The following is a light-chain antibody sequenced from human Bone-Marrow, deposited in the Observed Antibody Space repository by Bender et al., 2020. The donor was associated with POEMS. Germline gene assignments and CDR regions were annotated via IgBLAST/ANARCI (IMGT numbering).Light chain of an antibody. V-gene: IGLV3-16*01. CDR3: QSADSSGTYAV. Sequence: SYELTQPPSVSVSLGQMARITCSGDALPKKYAFWYQQKPGQVPVLVIYKDRERPSGIPERFSGSTSGTTVTLTISGVQAEDEADYYCQSADSSGTYAVFGGGTQLTVL. CDR2: KDR. J-gene: IGLJ7*01. CDR1: ALPKKY.